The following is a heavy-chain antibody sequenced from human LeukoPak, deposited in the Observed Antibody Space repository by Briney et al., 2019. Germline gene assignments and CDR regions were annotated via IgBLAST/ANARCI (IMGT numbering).Heavy chain of an antibody. CDR1: GYSFTSDY. Sequence: ASVKVSCKASGYSFTSDYLHWVRQAPGQGLEWIGMINPSDARTTYAQKFQGRVTMTRDTSTTTVYMEMSSLGSDDTAVFYCARDKSNSSSWPFDLWGRGTLVTVSS. D-gene: IGHD6-13*01. CDR3: ARDKSNSSSWPFDL. J-gene: IGHJ2*01. CDR2: INPSDART. V-gene: IGHV1-46*01.